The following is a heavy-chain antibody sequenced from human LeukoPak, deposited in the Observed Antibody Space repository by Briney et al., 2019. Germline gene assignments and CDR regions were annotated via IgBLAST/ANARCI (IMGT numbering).Heavy chain of an antibody. CDR3: AKGTMIVVVPDY. CDR2: ISGSGGST. V-gene: IGHV3-23*01. CDR1: GFPSSNYA. D-gene: IGHD3-22*01. J-gene: IGHJ4*02. Sequence: GGSLRLSCAASGFPSSNYAMNWVRQAPGKGLEWVSAISGSGGSTYYADSVKGRFTISRDNSKNTLYLQMNSLRAEDTAVYYCAKGTMIVVVPDYWGQGTLVTVSS.